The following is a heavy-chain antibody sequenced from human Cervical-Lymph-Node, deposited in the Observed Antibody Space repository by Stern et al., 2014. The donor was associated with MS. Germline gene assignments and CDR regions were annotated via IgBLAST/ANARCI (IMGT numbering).Heavy chain of an antibody. J-gene: IGHJ4*02. CDR3: AKDDGYIGFDY. D-gene: IGHD5-18*01. Sequence: EVQLLESGGGLAHPGRSLRLSCAASEFTFSTYAMTWVRQAPGKGLEWVATISASGNSTYFADSVKGRFTVSRDNSNNTVYLQMSNLTAEDTAIYFCAKDDGYIGFDYWGQGTPVTVSS. V-gene: IGHV3-23*01. CDR2: ISASGNST. CDR1: EFTFSTYA.